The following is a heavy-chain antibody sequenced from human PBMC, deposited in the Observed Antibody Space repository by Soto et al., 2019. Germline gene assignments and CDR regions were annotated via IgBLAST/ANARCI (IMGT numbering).Heavy chain of an antibody. CDR2: ISYDGSNK. Sequence: LRLSCAASGFTFSSYAMHWVRQAPGKGLEWVAVISYDGSNKYYADSVKGRFTISRDNSKNTLYLQMNSLRAEDTAVYYCARDDYYDSSGSLFDYWGQGTLVTVSS. CDR1: GFTFSSYA. D-gene: IGHD3-22*01. V-gene: IGHV3-30-3*01. J-gene: IGHJ4*02. CDR3: ARDDYYDSSGSLFDY.